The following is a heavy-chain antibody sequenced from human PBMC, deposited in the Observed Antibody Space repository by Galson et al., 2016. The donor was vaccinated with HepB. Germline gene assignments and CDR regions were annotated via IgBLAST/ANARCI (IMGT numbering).Heavy chain of an antibody. CDR1: GYTFTSYY. J-gene: IGHJ4*02. CDR2: INPSGGST. CDR3: ARDRHYYGSGSYPSRYFDY. D-gene: IGHD3-10*01. Sequence: SVKVSCKASGYTFTSYYMHWVRQAPGQGLEWMGIINPSGGSTSYAQKFQGRVTMTRDTSTSTVYMELSSLGSEDTAVYYCARDRHYYGSGSYPSRYFDYWGQGTLVTVSS. V-gene: IGHV1-46*01.